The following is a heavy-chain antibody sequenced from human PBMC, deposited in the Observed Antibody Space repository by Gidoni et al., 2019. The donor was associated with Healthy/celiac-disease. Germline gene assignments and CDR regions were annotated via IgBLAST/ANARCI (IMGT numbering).Heavy chain of an antibody. V-gene: IGHV1-18*01. J-gene: IGHJ4*02. D-gene: IGHD3-9*01. CDR1: GYTFTSSG. CDR2: ISAYNGNT. CDR3: VVSYYDILTGYLNDY. Sequence: VQLVQSGAEVKKPGASVKVSCKASGYTFTSSGISWVRQAPGQGLEWMGWISAYNGNTNYAQKLQGRVTMTTDTSTSTAYMELRSLRSDDTAVYYCVVSYYDILTGYLNDYWGQGTLVTVSS.